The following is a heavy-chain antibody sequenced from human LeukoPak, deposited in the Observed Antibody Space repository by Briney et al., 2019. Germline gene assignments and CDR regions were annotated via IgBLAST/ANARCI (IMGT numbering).Heavy chain of an antibody. Sequence: SETLSLTCTVSGGSISSYYWSWIRQPPGKGLEWIGDIYYSGSTNHNPSLKSRVTISVDTSKNQFSLKLSSVTAADTAVYYCARYREYYDILTGYAHDAFDIWGQGTMVTVSS. CDR3: ARYREYYDILTGYAHDAFDI. CDR2: IYYSGST. J-gene: IGHJ3*02. CDR1: GGSISSYY. V-gene: IGHV4-59*12. D-gene: IGHD3-9*01.